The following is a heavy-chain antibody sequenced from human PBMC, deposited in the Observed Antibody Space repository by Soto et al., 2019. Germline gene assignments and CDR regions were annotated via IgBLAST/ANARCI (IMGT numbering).Heavy chain of an antibody. V-gene: IGHV3-23*04. CDR2: VSANGDTT. J-gene: IGHJ4*02. D-gene: IGHD2-8*02. CDR1: GFSYSRYA. Sequence: EVQLVESGGGLVQPGGSLRLSCAASGFSYSRYAMSWVRQAPGKGLEWVSGVSANGDTTNYADSVKGRFTISRDNSKNTVDLQMSSLRPEDAAVYYCVKGRGEGYCTGGSCSFDNWGQGTLVTVSS. CDR3: VKGRGEGYCTGGSCSFDN.